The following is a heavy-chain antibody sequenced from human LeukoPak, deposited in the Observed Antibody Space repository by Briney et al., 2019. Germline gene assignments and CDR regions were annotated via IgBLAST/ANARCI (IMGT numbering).Heavy chain of an antibody. CDR1: GYTFTGYY. D-gene: IGHD6-6*01. V-gene: IGHV1-2*02. Sequence: GASVKVSCKASGYTFTGYYIHWVRQAPGQGLEWMGWINPNSGGTNYAQKFQGRVTMTRDTSISTAYMELSRLRSDDTAVYYCARVVGYSSSSEDAFDIWGQGTMVTVSS. CDR2: INPNSGGT. J-gene: IGHJ3*02. CDR3: ARVVGYSSSSEDAFDI.